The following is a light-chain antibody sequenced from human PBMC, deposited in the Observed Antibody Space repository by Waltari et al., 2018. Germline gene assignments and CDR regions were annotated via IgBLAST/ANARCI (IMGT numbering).Light chain of an antibody. CDR3: MQALQTPWT. CDR1: QSLLHSHGYNY. CDR2: MGS. V-gene: IGKV2-28*01. Sequence: DIVMTQSPLSLPVTPGEPASISCRSSQSLLHSHGYNYVDWYVQKPGQSPQLLIYMGSTRASGVPDRFSGSGSGTDFTLRISRVEAEDVGVYYCMQALQTPWTFGQGTKVEIK. J-gene: IGKJ1*01.